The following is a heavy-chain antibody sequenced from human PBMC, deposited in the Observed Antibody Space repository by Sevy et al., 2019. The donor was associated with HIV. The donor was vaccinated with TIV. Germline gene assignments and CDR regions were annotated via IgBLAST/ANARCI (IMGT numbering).Heavy chain of an antibody. CDR2: IRDSGST. Sequence: SETLSLTCTVSGASISSSGYYWGWIRQPPGKGLEWIASIRDSGSTYYNPSLRSRVTISADASKNQFSLKLNSVTAADTAVYYCAGRRLRYSSGWSYFDHWGQGTVVTVSS. D-gene: IGHD6-19*01. CDR3: AGRRLRYSSGWSYFDH. CDR1: GASISSSGYY. J-gene: IGHJ4*02. V-gene: IGHV4-39*01.